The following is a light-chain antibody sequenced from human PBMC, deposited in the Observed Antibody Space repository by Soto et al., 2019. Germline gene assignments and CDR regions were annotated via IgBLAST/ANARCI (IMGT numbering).Light chain of an antibody. Sequence: QSVLAQPASVSGSPGQSITISCTGTSDDVGAYNSVSWYQQLPHKAPQVILYKGTQRPSGVSSRFSGSTSGNAASLTISGLQADDEADYFCCSSAPESTYVFGTGTKRTVL. CDR2: KGT. J-gene: IGLJ1*01. CDR1: SDDVGAYNS. CDR3: CSSAPESTYV. V-gene: IGLV2-23*01.